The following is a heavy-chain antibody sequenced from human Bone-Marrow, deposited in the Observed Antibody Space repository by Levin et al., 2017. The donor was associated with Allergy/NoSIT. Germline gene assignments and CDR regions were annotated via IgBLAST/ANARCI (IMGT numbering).Heavy chain of an antibody. CDR2: IYYTGST. J-gene: IGHJ4*02. Sequence: LFLLFPFSFSSLLLLLSYWAWIRQPPGKGLEWIGSIYYTGSTNYNPSLKSRVPLFLDTSKSQFSLKLSSVTAADTAVYYCASPKMITFGGITIPEDHWGQGTLVTVSS. V-gene: IGHV4-39*01. CDR1: FSSLLLLLSY. CDR3: ASPKMITFGGITIPEDH. D-gene: IGHD3-16*01.